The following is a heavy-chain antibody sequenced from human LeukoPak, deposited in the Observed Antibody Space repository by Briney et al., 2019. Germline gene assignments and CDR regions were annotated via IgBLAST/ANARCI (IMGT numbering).Heavy chain of an antibody. V-gene: IGHV4-34*01. CDR3: ARGKKITVVRGVIRNYYYYMDV. J-gene: IGHJ6*03. Sequence: SETLSLTCAVYGGSFSGYYWSWIRQPPGKGLEWIEEINHSGSTNYNPSLKSRVTISVDTSKNQFSLKLSSVTAADTAVYYCARGKKITVVRGVIRNYYYYMDVWGKGTTVTVSS. D-gene: IGHD3-10*01. CDR2: INHSGST. CDR1: GGSFSGYY.